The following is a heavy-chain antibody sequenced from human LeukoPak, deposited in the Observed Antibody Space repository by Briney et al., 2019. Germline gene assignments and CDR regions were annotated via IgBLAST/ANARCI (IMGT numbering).Heavy chain of an antibody. CDR2: IYYSGST. Sequence: SETLSLTCTVSGGSISSYYWSWIRQPPGKGLEWIGYIYYSGSTNYNLSLKSRVTISVDTSKNQFSLKLSSVTAADTAVYYCASVDTAMVLDYWGQGTLVTVSS. V-gene: IGHV4-59*01. J-gene: IGHJ4*02. CDR1: GGSISSYY. D-gene: IGHD5-18*01. CDR3: ASVDTAMVLDY.